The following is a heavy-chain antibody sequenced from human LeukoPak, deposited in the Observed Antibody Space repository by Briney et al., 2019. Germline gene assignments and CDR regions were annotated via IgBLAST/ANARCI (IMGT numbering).Heavy chain of an antibody. CDR2: ISGSGGST. D-gene: IGHD3-16*01. J-gene: IGHJ3*02. Sequence: GGSLRLSCVPSGFSFSNYAMSWVRQAPGKGLEWVSSISGSGGSTHYADSVKGRFTISRDNAKNSLYLQMNSLRAEDTAVYYCARGVLDAFDIWGQGTMVTVSS. V-gene: IGHV3-23*01. CDR3: ARGVLDAFDI. CDR1: GFSFSNYA.